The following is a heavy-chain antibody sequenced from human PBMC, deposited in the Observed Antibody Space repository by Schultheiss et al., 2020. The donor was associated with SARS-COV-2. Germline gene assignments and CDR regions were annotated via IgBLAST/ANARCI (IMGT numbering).Heavy chain of an antibody. V-gene: IGHV4-59*12. CDR2: IYHSGST. CDR3: ARFRRGFTRYCSATGCYSFDY. J-gene: IGHJ4*02. CDR1: GDSISSYY. D-gene: IGHD2-15*01. Sequence: SETLSLTCTVSGDSISSYYWSWIRQPPGKGLEWIGEIYHSGSTNYNPSLKSRATISADTSKSQFSLKLSSVTAADTAVYYCARFRRGFTRYCSATGCYSFDYWGQGTLVTVSS.